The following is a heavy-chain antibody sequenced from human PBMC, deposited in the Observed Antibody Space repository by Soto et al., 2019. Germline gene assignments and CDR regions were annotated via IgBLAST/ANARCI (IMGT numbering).Heavy chain of an antibody. V-gene: IGHV3-9*01. J-gene: IGHJ4*02. D-gene: IGHD1-7*01. CDR3: AKHMGRLELTDYFDY. Sequence: EVQLVESGGGLVQPGRSLRLSCAASGFTFDDYAMHWVRQAPGKGLEWVSGISWNSGSIGYADAVKGRFTISRDNVKNSLYLQMNRLRGEDTALYYCAKHMGRLELTDYFDYWGQGTLVTVSS. CDR2: ISWNSGSI. CDR1: GFTFDDYA.